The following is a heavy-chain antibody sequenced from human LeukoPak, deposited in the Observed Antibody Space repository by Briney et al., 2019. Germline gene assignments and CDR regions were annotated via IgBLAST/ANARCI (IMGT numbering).Heavy chain of an antibody. Sequence: PGGSLRLSCAAAGFTFSSYSLNWVRQAPGKGPEWVSSISSSSNYIYYADSVKGRFTISRDNAKNSLSLQMNSLRAEDTAVYYCARGFQSFDSWGQGTLVTVSS. J-gene: IGHJ4*02. CDR1: GFTFSSYS. V-gene: IGHV3-21*01. CDR3: ARGFQSFDS. CDR2: ISSSSNYI. D-gene: IGHD3-10*01.